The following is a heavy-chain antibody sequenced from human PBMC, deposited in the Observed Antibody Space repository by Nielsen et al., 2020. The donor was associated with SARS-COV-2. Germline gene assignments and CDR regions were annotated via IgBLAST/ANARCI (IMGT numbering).Heavy chain of an antibody. CDR1: GYRFTSYW. V-gene: IGHV5-51*01. J-gene: IGHJ5*02. CDR2: IFPGDSDT. CDR3: ARATYCSSTNCYVGFDP. D-gene: IGHD2-2*01. Sequence: GESLKISCKGSGYRFTSYWIGWVRQMPGKGLEWMGIIFPGDSDTRYSPSFQGQVTISADKSISTAYLQWSSLKASDTAMYYCARATYCSSTNCYVGFDPWGQGTLVTVSS.